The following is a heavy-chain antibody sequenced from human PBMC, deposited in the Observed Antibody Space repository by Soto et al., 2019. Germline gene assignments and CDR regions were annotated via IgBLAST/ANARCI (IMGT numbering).Heavy chain of an antibody. Sequence: GAEVKKPGESLRISCKGSGYGFTSYWISWVRQMPGKGLEWMGRIDPSDSYTNYSPSFQGHVTISADKSISTAYLQWSSLKASDTAMYYCARLAMATRRGYYGMDVWGQGTTVTVSS. D-gene: IGHD5-12*01. CDR2: IDPSDSYT. J-gene: IGHJ6*02. CDR3: ARLAMATRRGYYGMDV. V-gene: IGHV5-10-1*01. CDR1: GYGFTSYW.